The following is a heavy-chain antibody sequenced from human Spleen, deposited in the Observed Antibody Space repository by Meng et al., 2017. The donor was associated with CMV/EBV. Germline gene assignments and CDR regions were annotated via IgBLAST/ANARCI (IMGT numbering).Heavy chain of an antibody. CDR3: ASLYGSGTPPKDY. CDR1: GGTFSSYA. V-gene: IGHV1-2*02. Sequence: CKASGGTFSSYAISWVRQAPGQGLEWMGWINPNSGGTNYAQKFQGRVTMTRDTSISTAYMELSRLRSDDTAVYYCASLYGSGTPPKDYWGQGTLVTVSS. D-gene: IGHD3-10*01. CDR2: INPNSGGT. J-gene: IGHJ4*02.